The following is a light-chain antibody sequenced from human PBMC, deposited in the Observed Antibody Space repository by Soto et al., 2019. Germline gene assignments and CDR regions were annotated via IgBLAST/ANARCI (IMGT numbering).Light chain of an antibody. Sequence: DIQMTQSPSSLSASVGDRVTIACRASQSISTSFTRYQQKPGKAPKLLISVASSLQSGVPSRSSGSGSGKDFTLTISSLHPEDFATYFCQQSYSTPYTGGQGTKREIK. J-gene: IGKJ2*01. CDR1: QSISTS. CDR2: VAS. V-gene: IGKV1-39*01. CDR3: QQSYSTPYT.